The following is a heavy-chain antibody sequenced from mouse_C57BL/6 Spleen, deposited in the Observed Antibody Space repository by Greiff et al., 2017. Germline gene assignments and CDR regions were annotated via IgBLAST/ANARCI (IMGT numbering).Heavy chain of an antibody. V-gene: IGHV1-75*01. CDR1: GYTFTDYY. Sequence: QVQLKQSGPELVKPGASVKISCKASGYTFTDYYINWVKQRPGQGREWIGWIFPGSGSTYYNEKFKGKATLTVDKSSSTAYMLLSSLTSEDSAVYFCARRDYDDEGFDYWGQGTTLTVSS. J-gene: IGHJ2*01. CDR2: IFPGSGST. D-gene: IGHD2-4*01. CDR3: ARRDYDDEGFDY.